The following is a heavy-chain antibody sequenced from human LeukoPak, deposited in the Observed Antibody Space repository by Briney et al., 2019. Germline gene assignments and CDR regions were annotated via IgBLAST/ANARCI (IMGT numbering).Heavy chain of an antibody. Sequence: ASVKVSCKASGYTFTSYGISWVRQAPGQGLEWMGWISAYNGNTNYAQKLQGRVTMTTDTSTSTAYMELRSLRSDDTAVYYRARQYDSSGYYYLYAFDIWGQGTMVTVSS. CDR1: GYTFTSYG. V-gene: IGHV1-18*01. D-gene: IGHD3-22*01. CDR2: ISAYNGNT. J-gene: IGHJ3*02. CDR3: ARQYDSSGYYYLYAFDI.